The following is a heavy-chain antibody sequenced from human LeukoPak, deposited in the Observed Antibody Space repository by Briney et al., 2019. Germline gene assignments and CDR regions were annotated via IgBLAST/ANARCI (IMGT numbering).Heavy chain of an antibody. CDR2: IHSGGGT. V-gene: IGHV3-53*04. D-gene: IGHD3-16*01. CDR3: ARGPGGFEED. J-gene: IGHJ4*02. Sequence: GGSLRLSCAASGFTASTNYMTWVRQAPGKGLEWVSVIHSGGGTFYADSVKGRFTTSRHSSNNTLDLQMNSLRAEDTAVYYCARGPGGFEEDWGQGTLVTVSS. CDR1: GFTASTNY.